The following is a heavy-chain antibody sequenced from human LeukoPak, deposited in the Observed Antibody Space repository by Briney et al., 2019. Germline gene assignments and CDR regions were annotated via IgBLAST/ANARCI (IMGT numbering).Heavy chain of an antibody. CDR2: ISSSSSYI. V-gene: IGHV3-21*01. CDR3: ARVYSSSWYLIDAFDI. D-gene: IGHD6-13*01. Sequence: GGSLRLSCAASGFTFSSYSMNWVRQAPGKGLEWVSSISSSSSYIYYADSVKGRFTISRDNAKNSLYLQMNSLRAEDTAVYYCARVYSSSWYLIDAFDIWGQGTMVTVSS. J-gene: IGHJ3*02. CDR1: GFTFSSYS.